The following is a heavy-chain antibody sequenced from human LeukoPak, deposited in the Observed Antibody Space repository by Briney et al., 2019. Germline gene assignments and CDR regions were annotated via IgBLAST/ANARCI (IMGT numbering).Heavy chain of an antibody. D-gene: IGHD3-22*01. V-gene: IGHV1-69*04. CDR2: IIPILGIA. CDR3: PRLGSSGYDYYFDY. J-gene: IGHJ4*02. Sequence: SVKVSCKASGYTFTSYGISWVRQAPGQGLEWMGRIIPILGIANYAQKFQGRVTITADKSTSTAYMELSSLRSEDTAVYYCPRLGSSGYDYYFDYWGQGTLVTFSS. CDR1: GYTFTSYG.